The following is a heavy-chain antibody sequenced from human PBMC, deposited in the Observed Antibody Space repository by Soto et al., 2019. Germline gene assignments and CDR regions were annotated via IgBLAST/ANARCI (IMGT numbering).Heavy chain of an antibody. V-gene: IGHV4-34*01. Sequence: SETLSLTCAVYGGSFSGYYWSWIRQPPGKGLEWIGEINHSGSTNYNPSFKSRVTISVDTSKNQFSLKLSSVTAADTAVYYCVGPLTPRGYSGYKNYYYMDVWGKGTTVTVSS. CDR1: GGSFSGYY. CDR2: INHSGST. J-gene: IGHJ6*03. CDR3: VGPLTPRGYSGYKNYYYMDV. D-gene: IGHD5-12*01.